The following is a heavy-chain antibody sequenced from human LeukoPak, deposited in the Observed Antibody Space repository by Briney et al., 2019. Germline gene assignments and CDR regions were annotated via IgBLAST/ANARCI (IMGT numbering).Heavy chain of an antibody. Sequence: SETLSLTCAVYGGSFSGYYWSWIRQPPGKGLEWIGEINHSGSTNYNPSLKSRVTISVDTSKNQFSLKLSSVTAADTAVYYCARHGPKYSSGWYAAEYFQHWGQGTLVTVSS. J-gene: IGHJ1*01. D-gene: IGHD6-19*01. CDR3: ARHGPKYSSGWYAAEYFQH. CDR1: GGSFSGYY. CDR2: INHSGST. V-gene: IGHV4-34*01.